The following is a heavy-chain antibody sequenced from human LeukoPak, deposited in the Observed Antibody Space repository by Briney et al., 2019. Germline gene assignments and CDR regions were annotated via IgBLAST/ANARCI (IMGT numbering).Heavy chain of an antibody. J-gene: IGHJ4*02. V-gene: IGHV3-53*01. CDR1: GITDSTNY. Sequence: PAGSLRLSCAASGITDSTNYMSWVRQAPGKGLEWVSIAFIDGRTFYADSVKGRFTISRDSSKNTVFLQMNSLRAEDTAVYYCARGDFDYWGQGTLVTVSS. CDR3: ARGDFDY. CDR2: AFIDGRT.